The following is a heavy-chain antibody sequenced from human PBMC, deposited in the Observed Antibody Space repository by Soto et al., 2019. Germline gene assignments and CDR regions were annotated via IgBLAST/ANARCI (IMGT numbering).Heavy chain of an antibody. CDR2: IYYSGST. J-gene: IGHJ4*02. CDR3: ARIVGAIPPNHFDY. V-gene: IGHV4-30-4*01. CDR1: GGSISSGDYY. D-gene: IGHD1-26*01. Sequence: SETLSLTCTVSGGSISSGDYYWSWIRQPPGKGLEWIGYIYYSGSTYYNPSLKSRVTISVDTSKNQFSLKLSSVTAADTAVYYCARIVGAIPPNHFDYWGQGTLVTAPQ.